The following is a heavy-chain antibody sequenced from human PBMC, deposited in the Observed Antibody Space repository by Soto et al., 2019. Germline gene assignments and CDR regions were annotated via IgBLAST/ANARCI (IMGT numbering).Heavy chain of an antibody. J-gene: IGHJ6*02. V-gene: IGHV3-21*01. Sequence: GGSLRLSCAASGFTFSSYSMNWVRQAPGKGLEWVSSISSSSSYIYYADSVKGRFTISRDNAKNSLYLQMNSLRAEDTAVYYCATKATVTTDRYYYYGMDVWGQGTTVTVSS. CDR3: ATKATVTTDRYYYYGMDV. D-gene: IGHD4-4*01. CDR2: ISSSSSYI. CDR1: GFTFSSYS.